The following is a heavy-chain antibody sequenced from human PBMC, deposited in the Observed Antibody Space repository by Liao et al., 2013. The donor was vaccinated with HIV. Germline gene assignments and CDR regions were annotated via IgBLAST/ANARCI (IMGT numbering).Heavy chain of an antibody. J-gene: IGHJ4*02. CDR2: IYYGGNT. D-gene: IGHD6-19*01. Sequence: QVQLQESGPGLVKPSQTLSLTCSVSGGSISSGDYWNWIRQPPGKGLEWIGYIYYGGNTYYNPSLKSRVTISVDTSKNQFSLKLTSVTAADTAVYYCARDTPIYSSGWYSGSRWGQGTLVTVSS. CDR1: GGSISSGDY. V-gene: IGHV4-30-4*08. CDR3: ARDTPIYSSGWYSGSR.